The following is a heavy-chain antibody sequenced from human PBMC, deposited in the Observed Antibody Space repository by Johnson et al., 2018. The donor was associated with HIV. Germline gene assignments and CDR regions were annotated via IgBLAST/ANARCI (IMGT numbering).Heavy chain of an antibody. CDR3: ARSVHDYSDYLWGRDAFDI. V-gene: IGHV3-30*02. D-gene: IGHD4-11*01. Sequence: VQLVESGGGLVQPGGSLRLSCAASGFTFSSYGMHWVRQAPGKGLEWVAFIRYDGTKKYSEGSVKGRFTISRDNSKNTLYLQMNNLRLGDTAVYYCARSVHDYSDYLWGRDAFDIWGQGTMVIVSS. CDR2: IRYDGTKK. CDR1: GFTFSSYG. J-gene: IGHJ3*02.